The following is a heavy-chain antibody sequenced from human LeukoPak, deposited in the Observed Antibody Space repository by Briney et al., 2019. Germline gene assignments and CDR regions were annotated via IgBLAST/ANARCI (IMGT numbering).Heavy chain of an antibody. V-gene: IGHV3-15*01. CDR1: GFTFSDAW. Sequence: GGSLRLSCAASGFTFSDAWMSWVRQAPGKGLEWVGRIKSKTDGGTTDYAAPVKGRFTISRDDSKNTLYLQMNSLKTEDTAVYYCTTDETQLWLLEFDYWGQGTLVTVSS. D-gene: IGHD5-18*01. J-gene: IGHJ4*02. CDR3: TTDETQLWLLEFDY. CDR2: IKSKTDGGTT.